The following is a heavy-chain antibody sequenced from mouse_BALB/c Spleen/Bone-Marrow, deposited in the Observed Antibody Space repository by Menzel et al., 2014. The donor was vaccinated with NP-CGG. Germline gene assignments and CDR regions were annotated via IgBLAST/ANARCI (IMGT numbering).Heavy chain of an antibody. CDR2: IYPGNSGT. V-gene: IGHV1-5*01. Sequence: VQLQQSGTVLARPGASVKMSCKASGYSFTSYWVYWIKQRPGQGLEWIGAIYPGNSGTSYNQNSKGKAKLTAVTSASTAHMELSSLTNEDSAVYYCTRSITTAVEFDYWGQGTSLTVSS. CDR3: TRSITTAVEFDY. CDR1: GYSFTSYW. D-gene: IGHD1-1*01. J-gene: IGHJ2*03.